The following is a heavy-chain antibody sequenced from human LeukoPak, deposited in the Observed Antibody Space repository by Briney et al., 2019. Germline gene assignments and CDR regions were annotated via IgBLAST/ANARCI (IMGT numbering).Heavy chain of an antibody. D-gene: IGHD3-22*01. Sequence: GASVTVSYKASGYTFTIYGISWVRQAPGQGREWMGWISAYNGNTNYEQKLQGRVTMTTDTSTSTAYMELRSLRSDDMAVYYCARDPVIYFDYYDSSGLDAFDIWGQGTMVTVSS. CDR1: GYTFTIYG. V-gene: IGHV1-18*03. CDR2: ISAYNGNT. CDR3: ARDPVIYFDYYDSSGLDAFDI. J-gene: IGHJ3*02.